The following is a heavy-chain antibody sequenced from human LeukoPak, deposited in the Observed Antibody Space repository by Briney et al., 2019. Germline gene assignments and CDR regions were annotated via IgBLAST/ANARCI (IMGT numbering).Heavy chain of an antibody. CDR3: AREAGLSGVYYFDF. CDR2: ISSSSSSYV. J-gene: IGHJ4*02. V-gene: IGHV3-21*01. CDR1: GFTFSSYS. Sequence: GGSLRLSCAASGFTFSSYSMNWVRQAPGKGLEWVSPISSSSSSYVYYADSVKGRFTISRDNAKNSLYLQMNSLRAEDTAVYYCAREAGLSGVYYFDFWGQGTLVTVSS. D-gene: IGHD3-16*02.